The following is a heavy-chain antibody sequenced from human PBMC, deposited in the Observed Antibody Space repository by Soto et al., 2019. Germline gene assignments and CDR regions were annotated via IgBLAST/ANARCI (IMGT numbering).Heavy chain of an antibody. D-gene: IGHD6-6*01. CDR1: GYTFTNYG. Sequence: ASVKVSCKASGYTFTNYGINWVRQAPGQGLEWLGWVSAYNGERRYAQRVQARVIMTTDTSTTTAYMELRSLRSNDTAVYYCSRGTSIPASGDYWGQGTLVTVSS. CDR2: VSAYNGER. CDR3: SRGTSIPASGDY. V-gene: IGHV1-18*01. J-gene: IGHJ4*01.